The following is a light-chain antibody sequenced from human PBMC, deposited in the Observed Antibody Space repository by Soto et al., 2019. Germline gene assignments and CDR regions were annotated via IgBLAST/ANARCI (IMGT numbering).Light chain of an antibody. CDR1: QIISSR. J-gene: IGKJ1*01. V-gene: IGKV1-5*01. CDR3: QQYNTYWT. Sequence: DIQMTQSPSTLSASVGHTVTITCRASQIISSRLAWYQQKPGKAPKLLIYDASSLQSGVPSRFSGSGSGTEFTLTISSLQPDDFGTYYCQQYNTYWTFGQGTKV. CDR2: DAS.